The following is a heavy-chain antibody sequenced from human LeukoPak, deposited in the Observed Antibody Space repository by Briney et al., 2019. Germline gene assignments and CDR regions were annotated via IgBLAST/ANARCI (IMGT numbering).Heavy chain of an antibody. CDR1: GFTFSSYS. CDR2: ISSSSSYI. CDR3: ARDSRVTMVRGVIGRNAFDI. J-gene: IGHJ3*02. D-gene: IGHD3-10*01. V-gene: IGHV3-21*01. Sequence: GGSLRLSCAASGFTFSSYSMNWVRQAPGKGLEWVSSISSSSSYIYYADSVKGRFTISRDDAKNSLYLQMNSLRAEDTAVYYCARDSRVTMVRGVIGRNAFDIWGQGTMVTVSS.